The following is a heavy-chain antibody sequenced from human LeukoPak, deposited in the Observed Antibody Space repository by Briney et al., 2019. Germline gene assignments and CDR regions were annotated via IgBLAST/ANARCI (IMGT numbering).Heavy chain of an antibody. D-gene: IGHD3-22*01. CDR1: GFTFSSYA. V-gene: IGHV3-23*01. J-gene: IGHJ3*02. CDR2: ISGSGGST. Sequence: PGGSLRLSCAASGFTFSSYAMSWVRQAPGKGLEGVSAISGSGGSTYYADSVKGRFTISRDNSKNTLYLQTNSLSGEHTAVYYCAKGTGLGYSESSGYVFDMWGQGTMVTVSS. CDR3: AKGTGLGYSESSGYVFDM.